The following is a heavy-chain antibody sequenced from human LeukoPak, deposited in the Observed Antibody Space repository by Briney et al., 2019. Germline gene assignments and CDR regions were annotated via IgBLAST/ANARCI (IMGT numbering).Heavy chain of an antibody. Sequence: SVKVSCKSSGYTFTAYYMHWVRQAPGQGLEWMGWINPNSGGTNYAQNFQGRVTMTRDTYISTAYMELSRLRSDDTAVYYCARGDIYWDSWGQGTQVTVSS. CDR1: GYTFTAYY. CDR2: INPNSGGT. CDR3: ARGDIYWDS. V-gene: IGHV1-2*02. D-gene: IGHD2-15*01. J-gene: IGHJ4*02.